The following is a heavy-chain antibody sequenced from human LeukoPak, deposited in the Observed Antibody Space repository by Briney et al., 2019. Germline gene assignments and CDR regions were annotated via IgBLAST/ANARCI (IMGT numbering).Heavy chain of an antibody. Sequence: GGSLRLSCAASGFTFTTYWTHWVRQAPGKGLVWVSHINSDGSITSYADSVKGRFTISRDNAKNTLYLQMNSLRAEDTAVYYCARDAVDTANAVWGQGTTVTVSS. D-gene: IGHD5-18*01. CDR1: GFTFTTYW. V-gene: IGHV3-74*01. J-gene: IGHJ6*02. CDR2: INSDGSIT. CDR3: ARDAVDTANAV.